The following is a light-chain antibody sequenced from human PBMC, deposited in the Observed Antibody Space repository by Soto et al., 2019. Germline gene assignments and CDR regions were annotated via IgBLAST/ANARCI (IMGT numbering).Light chain of an antibody. CDR1: SGHSSYA. J-gene: IGLJ1*01. CDR2: LNSDGSH. Sequence: QPVLTQSPSASASLGASVKFTCTLSSGHSSYAIAWHQQQPEKGPRYLMKLNSDGSHSKGDGIPDRFSGSSSGAERYLTISSLQSEDEADYYCQTWGTGIHYVFGTGTKLTVL. CDR3: QTWGTGIHYV. V-gene: IGLV4-69*01.